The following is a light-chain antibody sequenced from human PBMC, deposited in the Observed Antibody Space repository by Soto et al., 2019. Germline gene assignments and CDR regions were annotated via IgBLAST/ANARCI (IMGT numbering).Light chain of an antibody. CDR2: DVS. J-gene: IGLJ2*01. Sequence: QSVLTQPASVSGSPGQSITISCTGTNSDIGGYNYVSWYQQHPGKAPKLMIYDVSNRPSGVSSRFSGSKSGNTASLTISGLQAEDEADYYCSSYTSRSTLGVFGGGTKVTVL. CDR3: SSYTSRSTLGV. CDR1: NSDIGGYNY. V-gene: IGLV2-14*03.